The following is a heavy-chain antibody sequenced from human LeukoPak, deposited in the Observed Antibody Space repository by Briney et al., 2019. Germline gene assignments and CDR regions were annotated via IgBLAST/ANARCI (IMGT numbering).Heavy chain of an antibody. CDR2: IHSSGTTI. CDR1: GFTVSNNY. J-gene: IGHJ5*02. CDR3: AREVSGEFDP. Sequence: GSLRLSCAASGFTVSNNYMTWVRQAPGKGLEWVSYIHSSGTTIYYADSVRGRFTISRDNAENSLYLQMNSLRAEDTAVYYCAREVSGEFDPWGQGTLVTVSS. V-gene: IGHV3-11*04. D-gene: IGHD3-10*01.